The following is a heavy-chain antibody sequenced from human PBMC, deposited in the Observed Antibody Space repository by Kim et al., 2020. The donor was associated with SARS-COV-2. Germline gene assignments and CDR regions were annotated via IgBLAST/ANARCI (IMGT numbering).Heavy chain of an antibody. CDR3: ARASYDSSGYYDY. J-gene: IGHJ4*02. D-gene: IGHD3-22*01. Sequence: NPALKSRVTISVDTSKNQFSLKLSSVTAADTDVYYCARASYDSSGYYDYWGQGTLVTVSS. V-gene: IGHV4-59*01.